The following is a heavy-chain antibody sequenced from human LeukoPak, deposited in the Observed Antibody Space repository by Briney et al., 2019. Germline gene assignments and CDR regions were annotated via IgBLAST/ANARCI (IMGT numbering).Heavy chain of an antibody. CDR1: GFTFSSYW. CDR2: INSDGSST. Sequence: GGSLRLSCAASGFTFSSYWMHWVRQVPGKGLVWVSRINSDGSSTTYADSVKGRFTISRDNAKNTLYLQMNSLRVEDTAVYYCARGYHNAFDIWGQGTMVTVSS. V-gene: IGHV3-74*01. J-gene: IGHJ3*02. D-gene: IGHD2-2*01. CDR3: ARGYHNAFDI.